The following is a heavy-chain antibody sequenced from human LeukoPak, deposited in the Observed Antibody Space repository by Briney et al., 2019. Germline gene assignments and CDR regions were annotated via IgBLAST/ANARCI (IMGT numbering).Heavy chain of an antibody. CDR2: IYYSGST. V-gene: IGHV4-30-4*01. Sequence: PSQTLSLTCTVSGGSISSGDYYWSWIRQPPGKGLEWIGYIYYSGSTYYNPSLKSRVTISVDTSKNQFSLKLSSVNAADTAVYSWAREVVTMGPRWFAPGGREPWSPSPQ. CDR1: GGSISSGDYY. CDR3: AREVVTMGPRWFAP. J-gene: IGHJ5*02. D-gene: IGHD3-10*01.